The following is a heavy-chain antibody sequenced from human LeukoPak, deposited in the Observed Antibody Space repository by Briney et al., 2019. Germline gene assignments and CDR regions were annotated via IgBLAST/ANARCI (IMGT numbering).Heavy chain of an antibody. CDR3: ARDGAMVRGVIITYPYFDY. CDR2: ISYDGSNK. Sequence: PGGSLRLSCAASGFTFSSYAMHWVRQAPGKGLEWVAVISYDGSNKYYADSVKGRFTISRDNSKNTLYLQMNSLRAEDTAVYYCARDGAMVRGVIITYPYFDYWGQGTLVTVSS. CDR1: GFTFSSYA. D-gene: IGHD3-10*01. V-gene: IGHV3-30-3*01. J-gene: IGHJ4*02.